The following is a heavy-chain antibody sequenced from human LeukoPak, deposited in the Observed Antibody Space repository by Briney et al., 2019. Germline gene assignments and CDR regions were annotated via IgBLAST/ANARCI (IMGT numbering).Heavy chain of an antibody. J-gene: IGHJ4*02. D-gene: IGHD1/OR15-1a*01. CDR3: AKDVGLAATTGYFDY. CDR1: GFTFDDYA. V-gene: IGHV3-43*02. Sequence: GGSLRLSCAASGFTFDDYAMHWVRQAPGKGLEWVSLISGDGGSTYYADSVKGRFTISRDNSKNSLYLQMNSLRTEDTALYYCAKDVGLAATTGYFDYWGQGTLVTVSS. CDR2: ISGDGGST.